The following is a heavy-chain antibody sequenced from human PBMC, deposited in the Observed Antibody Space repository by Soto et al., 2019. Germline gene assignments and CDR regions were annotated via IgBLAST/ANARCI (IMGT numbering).Heavy chain of an antibody. V-gene: IGHV3-74*01. CDR2: INSDGSST. CDR3: ARARGPGAFDI. CDR1: GFTFSSYW. J-gene: IGHJ3*02. D-gene: IGHD3-10*01. Sequence: VGSLRLSCAASGFTFSSYWMHWVRQAPGKGLVWVSRINSDGSSTSYADSVKGRFTISRDNAKNTLYLQMNSLRAEDTAVYYCARARGPGAFDIWGQGTMVTVSS.